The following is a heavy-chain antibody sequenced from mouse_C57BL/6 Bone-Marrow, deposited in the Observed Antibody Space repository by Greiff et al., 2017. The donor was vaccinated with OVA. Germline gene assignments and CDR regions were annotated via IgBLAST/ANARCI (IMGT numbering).Heavy chain of an antibody. Sequence: VQLQQPGAELVKPGASVKLSCKASGYTFTSYWMHWVKQRPGQGLEWIGMIHPNSGSTNYNEKFKSKATLTVDKSSSTAYMQLSSLTSEDSAVYYCARRTSGHYFDYWGQGTTLTVSS. J-gene: IGHJ2*01. CDR1: GYTFTSYW. V-gene: IGHV1-64*01. CDR2: IHPNSGST. D-gene: IGHD1-3*01. CDR3: ARRTSGHYFDY.